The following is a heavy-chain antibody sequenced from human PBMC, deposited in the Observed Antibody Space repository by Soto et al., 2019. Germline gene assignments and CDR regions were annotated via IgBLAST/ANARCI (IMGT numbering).Heavy chain of an antibody. CDR2: MNPNRGGS. Sequence: QVHLVQSGVEVKKPGASVKVSCMASGYNFIAQNIHWVRQAPGLGLEWMGKMNPNRGGSDYAQAFQGRVTVPRDTSISTDYMKLTSLKAGDAAVYYCARERHLNSPADAFDLWGQGTMVIVSS. V-gene: IGHV1-2*02. J-gene: IGHJ3*01. CDR1: GYNFIAQN. CDR3: ARERHLNSPADAFDL. D-gene: IGHD1-7*01.